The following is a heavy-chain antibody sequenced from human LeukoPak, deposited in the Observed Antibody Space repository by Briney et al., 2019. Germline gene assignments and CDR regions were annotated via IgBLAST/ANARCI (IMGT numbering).Heavy chain of an antibody. D-gene: IGHD4-17*01. CDR2: IYYSGST. CDR3: ARRLRISGYYFDL. Sequence: SQTLSLTCTVSGGSISSGGYYWSWIRQHPGKGLEWIGYIYYSGSTYYNPSLKSRVTISVDTSKNQFSLKLSSVTAADTAVYYCARRLRISGYYFDLWGQGTLVTVSS. V-gene: IGHV4-31*03. CDR1: GGSISSGGYY. J-gene: IGHJ4*02.